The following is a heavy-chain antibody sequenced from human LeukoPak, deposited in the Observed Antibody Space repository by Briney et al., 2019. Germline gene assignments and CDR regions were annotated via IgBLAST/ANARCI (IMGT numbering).Heavy chain of an antibody. CDR1: GFTFSDYY. Sequence: GGTLRLSCAASGFTFSDYYMIWIRQAPGKGLVWVSYISSSGTTIYYADSVKGRFTFSRDNAKHSLYLQMNSLRAEDTAVYYCARFYHDSFDIWGQGTMVTVSS. J-gene: IGHJ3*02. D-gene: IGHD2-2*01. CDR2: ISSSGTTI. V-gene: IGHV3-11*04. CDR3: ARFYHDSFDI.